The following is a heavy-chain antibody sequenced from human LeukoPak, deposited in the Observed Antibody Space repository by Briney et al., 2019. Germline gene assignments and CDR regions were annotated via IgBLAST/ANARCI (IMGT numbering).Heavy chain of an antibody. CDR2: IKQDGSEK. D-gene: IGHD3-3*01. Sequence: GGSLRLSCAASGFTFSSCWMSWVRQAPGKGLEWVANIKQDGSEKYYVDSVKGRFTISRDNAKNSLYLQMNSLRAEDTAVYYCARAFFYYDFWSGYYTTPTYYFDYWGQGTLVTVSS. CDR3: ARAFFYYDFWSGYYTTPTYYFDY. J-gene: IGHJ4*02. CDR1: GFTFSSCW. V-gene: IGHV3-7*01.